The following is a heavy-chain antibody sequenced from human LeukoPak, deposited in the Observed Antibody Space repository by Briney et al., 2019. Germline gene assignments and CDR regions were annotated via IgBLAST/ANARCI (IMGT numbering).Heavy chain of an antibody. Sequence: GGSLRLSCAASGFTFSSYSMNWVSQAPGKGLEWVSSISSSSSYIYYADSVKGRFTISRDNAKNSLYLQMNSLRAEDTAVYYCARDPRSSGYPDIWGQGTMVTVSS. J-gene: IGHJ3*02. CDR2: ISSSSSYI. CDR1: GFTFSSYS. V-gene: IGHV3-21*01. CDR3: ARDPRSSGYPDI. D-gene: IGHD3-22*01.